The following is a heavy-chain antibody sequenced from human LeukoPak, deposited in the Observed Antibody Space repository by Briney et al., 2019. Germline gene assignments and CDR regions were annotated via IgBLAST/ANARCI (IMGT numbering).Heavy chain of an antibody. D-gene: IGHD6-13*01. Sequence: GGSLRLSCAASGFTFSRYWMSWVRQAPGKGLEWVANIKQDGSEKYYVDSVKGRFTISRDNAKNSLYLQMNSLRAEDTAVYYCARVRAAGTQQVYYYYGMDVWGQGTTVTVSS. CDR2: IKQDGSEK. V-gene: IGHV3-7*01. CDR3: ARVRAAGTQQVYYYYGMDV. J-gene: IGHJ6*02. CDR1: GFTFSRYW.